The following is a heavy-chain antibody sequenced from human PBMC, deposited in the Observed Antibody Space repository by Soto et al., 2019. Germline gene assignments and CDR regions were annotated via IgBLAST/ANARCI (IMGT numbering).Heavy chain of an antibody. V-gene: IGHV4-59*01. D-gene: IGHD1-26*01. CDR1: GGSISSYY. Sequence: SETLSLTCTVSGGSISSYYWSWIRQPPGKGLEWIGYIYHSGSTDYNPSLKSRVTISVDTSKNQFSLKLNSVTAADTAVYYCARDSSGSPSGYYFDYWGPGTLVTVSS. CDR3: ARDSSGSPSGYYFDY. J-gene: IGHJ4*02. CDR2: IYHSGST.